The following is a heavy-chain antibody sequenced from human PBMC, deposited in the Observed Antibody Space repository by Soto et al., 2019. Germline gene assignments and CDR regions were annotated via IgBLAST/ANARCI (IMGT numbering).Heavy chain of an antibody. Sequence: QVQLVQSGAEVKKPGSSVKFSCKASGDTFSFYTINWVRQAPGLGLEWVGRINPILSMSNYAQKFQGRVTMTADKSTSTAYMELRSLRSEDTAMYYCATSYGSGYRAFDYWGQGALVTVSS. D-gene: IGHD3-10*01. CDR3: ATSYGSGYRAFDY. J-gene: IGHJ4*02. V-gene: IGHV1-69*02. CDR2: INPILSMS. CDR1: GDTFSFYT.